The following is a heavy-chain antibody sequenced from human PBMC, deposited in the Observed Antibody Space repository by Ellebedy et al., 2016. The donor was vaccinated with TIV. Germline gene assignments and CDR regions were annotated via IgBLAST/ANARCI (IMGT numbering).Heavy chain of an antibody. CDR3: ARVGFYSNSWQYHFDD. CDR2: IIPIFGTA. CDR1: GGTFSSHG. D-gene: IGHD6-13*01. V-gene: IGHV1-69*13. Sequence: ASVKVSCKASGGTFSSHGIRWVRQAPGQGLEWMGGIIPIFGTAKYAQKFQGRVTITADESTSTGYMELSSLTFEDTAVYFCARVGFYSNSWQYHFDDWGQGTLVTVSS. J-gene: IGHJ4*02.